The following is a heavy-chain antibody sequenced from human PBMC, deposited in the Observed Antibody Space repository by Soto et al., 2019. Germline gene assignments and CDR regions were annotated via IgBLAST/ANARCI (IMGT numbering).Heavy chain of an antibody. CDR1: GYTFTRSG. V-gene: IGHV1-18*01. CDR3: ARGGVAPYYYYGMDV. D-gene: IGHD5-12*01. Sequence: ALVKVSCKASGYTFTRSGISWVRQAPGQGPEWMGWISSYNGDTNYAQTFQGRVTMTTDTSTSTAYMELRSLRSDDTAVYYCARGGVAPYYYYGMDVWGQGTPVTVS. CDR2: ISSYNGDT. J-gene: IGHJ6*02.